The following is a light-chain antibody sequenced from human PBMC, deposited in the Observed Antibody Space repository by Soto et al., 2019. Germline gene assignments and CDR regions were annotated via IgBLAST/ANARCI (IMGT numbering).Light chain of an antibody. J-gene: IGLJ2*01. CDR2: EVT. Sequence: QSALTQPPSASGSPGQSVTISCTGTSSDIGGYNYISWYQQQPGKAPKLMIYEVTKRPSGVPDRVSASKSGNTASLTVSGLQAEDEADYYCASDAVSSVVFVGGTKLPVL. CDR1: SSDIGGYNY. V-gene: IGLV2-8*01. CDR3: ASDAVSSVV.